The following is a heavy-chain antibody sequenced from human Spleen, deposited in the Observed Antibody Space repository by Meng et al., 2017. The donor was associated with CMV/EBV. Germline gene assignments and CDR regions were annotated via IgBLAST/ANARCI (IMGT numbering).Heavy chain of an antibody. CDR3: AKDAQEFGGHDYYYYGMDV. Sequence: GGSLRLSCAASGFTFSTYAMNWVRQAPGKGLEWVSVIYSGGSSTYYVDSVKGRFTISRDNSKNTLYLQMNSLKAEDTAVYYCAKDAQEFGGHDYYYYGMDVWGQGTTVTVSS. CDR1: GFTFSTYA. D-gene: IGHD3-3*01. J-gene: IGHJ6*02. V-gene: IGHV3-23*03. CDR2: IYSGGSST.